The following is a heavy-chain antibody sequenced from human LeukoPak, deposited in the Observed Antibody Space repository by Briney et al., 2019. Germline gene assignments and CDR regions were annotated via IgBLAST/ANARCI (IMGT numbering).Heavy chain of an antibody. CDR2: ISVYKGNT. V-gene: IGHV1-18*01. CDR1: GYTFTSYG. CDR3: ARDRLNSSPELFDY. J-gene: IGHJ4*02. D-gene: IGHD6-13*01. Sequence: ASVKVSCKASGYTFTSYGISWVRQAPGQGFEWMGWISVYKGNTKYAQKIQGRVTMTTDTSTSTAYMELRSLRSDDTAVYYCARDRLNSSPELFDYWGQGTLVTVSS.